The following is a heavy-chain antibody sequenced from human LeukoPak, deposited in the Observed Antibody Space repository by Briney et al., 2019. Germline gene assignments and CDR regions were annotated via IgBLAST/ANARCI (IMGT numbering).Heavy chain of an antibody. CDR1: GFTFSTYN. D-gene: IGHD4-17*01. CDR3: ARGGSTGGYYQH. J-gene: IGHJ1*01. V-gene: IGHV3-7*01. Sequence: PGGSLRLSCEASGFTFSTYNMNWLRQAPGKGLEWVAKIKQVDSVKGRFTISRDNAKNSLYLQMNSLRAEDTAVYYCARGGSTGGYYQHWGQGTLVTVSS. CDR2: IKQV.